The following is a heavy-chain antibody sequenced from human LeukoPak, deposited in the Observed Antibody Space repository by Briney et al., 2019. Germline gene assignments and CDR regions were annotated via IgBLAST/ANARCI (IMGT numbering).Heavy chain of an antibody. CDR1: GFSFSSYA. V-gene: IGHV3-23*01. J-gene: IGHJ4*02. CDR3: AKAIQEDYGDYWG. D-gene: IGHD4-17*01. CDR2: MSSSDDGR. Sequence: PGGSLRLSCATSGFSFSSYAMSWVRQAPGKGLEWVSAMSSSDDGRYYAASVKGRFTISRDNSKNTLFLEMNSLRVEDTAVYYCAKAIQEDYGDYWGWGQGTLVTVSS.